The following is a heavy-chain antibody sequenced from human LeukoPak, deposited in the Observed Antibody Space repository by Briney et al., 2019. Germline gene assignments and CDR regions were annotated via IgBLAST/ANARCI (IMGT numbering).Heavy chain of an antibody. Sequence: GGSLRLSCAASGFTFSSYAMGWVRQAPGKGLEWVSAISGSGGSTYYADSVKGRFTISRDNSKNTLYLQMNSLRAEDTAVYYCAKVRVDGYDNDYWGQGTLVTVSS. J-gene: IGHJ4*02. V-gene: IGHV3-23*01. CDR1: GFTFSSYA. CDR2: ISGSGGST. CDR3: AKVRVDGYDNDY. D-gene: IGHD3-22*01.